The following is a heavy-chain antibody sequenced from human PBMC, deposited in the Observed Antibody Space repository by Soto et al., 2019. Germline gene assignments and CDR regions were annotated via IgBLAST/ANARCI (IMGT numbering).Heavy chain of an antibody. V-gene: IGHV4-59*08. J-gene: IGHJ1*01. CDR2: IHNSENT. D-gene: IGHD6-19*01. CDR3: ATGSGWTSEH. CDR1: GGSISNYY. Sequence: QVQLQESGPGLVKPSETLSLTCTASGGSISNYYWNWIRQPPGKGLEWIGNIHNSENTNYNPSLVHRVTISLDTSNNQCSLKMNSVTAADTAVYYCATGSGWTSEHWGRGTLVTVSS.